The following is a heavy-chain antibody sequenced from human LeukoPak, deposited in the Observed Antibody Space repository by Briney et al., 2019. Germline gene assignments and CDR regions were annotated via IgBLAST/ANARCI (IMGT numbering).Heavy chain of an antibody. CDR1: GYSFTSYC. CDR2: IDPSGSYT. Sequence: GESLKISCKASGYSFTSYCISWVHQIPQKGLEWMGRIDPSGSYTNYSPPFQGHVTISADKSISTAYLQWSSLKVSDTAMYYCARRGKNYYGSGTYYWGQGTLVTVSS. CDR3: ARRGKNYYGSGTYY. V-gene: IGHV5-10-1*01. J-gene: IGHJ4*02. D-gene: IGHD3-10*01.